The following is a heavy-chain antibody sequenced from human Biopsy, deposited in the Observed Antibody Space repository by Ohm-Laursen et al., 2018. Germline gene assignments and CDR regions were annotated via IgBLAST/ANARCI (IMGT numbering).Heavy chain of an antibody. CDR2: VNPNSGAT. CDR1: GYTFNDYY. D-gene: IGHD3-10*01. J-gene: IGHJ4*02. CDR3: ARDRMTDVFGGPTRTDVFDS. V-gene: IGHV1-2*02. Sequence: ASVKVSCKASGYTFNDYYIHWVRQSPGQGLEWMGGVNPNSGATNSAEKFRGRVTLTRDASISAVYIELRRLKSDDAAVYFCARDRMTDVFGGPTRTDVFDSWGQGTPVTVSS.